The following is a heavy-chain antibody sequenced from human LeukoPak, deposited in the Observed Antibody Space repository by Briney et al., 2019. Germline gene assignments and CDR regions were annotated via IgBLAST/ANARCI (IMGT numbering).Heavy chain of an antibody. V-gene: IGHV4-59*01. CDR2: IYYSGST. Sequence: SETLSLTCTVSGGSISSYYWSWIRQPPGKGLEWIGYIYYSGSTNYNPSLKSRVTISVDTSKNQFSLKLSSVTAADTAVYYCARDPTAYCGGDCFYWGQGTLVTVSS. D-gene: IGHD2-21*02. J-gene: IGHJ4*02. CDR3: ARDPTAYCGGDCFY. CDR1: GGSISSYY.